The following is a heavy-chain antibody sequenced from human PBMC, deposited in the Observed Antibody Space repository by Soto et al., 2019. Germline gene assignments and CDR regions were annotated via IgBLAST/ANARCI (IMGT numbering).Heavy chain of an antibody. V-gene: IGHV4-39*01. Sequence: SETQCLSCTVSDLSISSSRDYLARSRHPPGKGLEWIGSIYYSGSTYYNPSLKSRVTISVDTSKNQFSLKLSSVTAADTAVYYCARHVPQPTTLVDYWGQGTLGTVAS. D-gene: IGHD1-1*01. J-gene: IGHJ4*02. CDR1: DLSISSSRDY. CDR3: ARHVPQPTTLVDY. CDR2: IYYSGST.